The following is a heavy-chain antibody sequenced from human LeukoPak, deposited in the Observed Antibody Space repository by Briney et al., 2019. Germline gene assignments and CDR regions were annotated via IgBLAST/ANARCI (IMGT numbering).Heavy chain of an antibody. J-gene: IGHJ6*03. CDR3: AKVMKGSERLTMVRGVIIKTAGLYYMDV. V-gene: IGHV3-23*01. CDR2: VSASGGST. CDR1: GFTLSSYA. Sequence: GGSLRLSCAASGFTLSSYAMSWVRQAPGNGLEWVSSVSASGGSTEYADSVKGRFTICRDNSKNTVYLQMNSLRAEDTAVYYCAKVMKGSERLTMVRGVIIKTAGLYYMDVWGKGTTVTVSS. D-gene: IGHD3-10*01.